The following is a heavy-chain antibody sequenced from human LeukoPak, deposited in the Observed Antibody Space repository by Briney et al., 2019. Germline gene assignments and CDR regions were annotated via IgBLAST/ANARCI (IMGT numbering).Heavy chain of an antibody. CDR2: ISYYGSNK. CDR3: ARDLGQYYDTSDNWFDP. Sequence: GGSLRLSCAASGFTFSSYAMHWVRQAPGKGLEWVAVISYYGSNKYYAASVKGRFTISRDNAKNTLNLQMNSLRAEETAVYYCARDLGQYYDTSDNWFDPWGQGTLVTVSS. CDR1: GFTFSSYA. V-gene: IGHV3-30*04. J-gene: IGHJ5*02. D-gene: IGHD3-22*01.